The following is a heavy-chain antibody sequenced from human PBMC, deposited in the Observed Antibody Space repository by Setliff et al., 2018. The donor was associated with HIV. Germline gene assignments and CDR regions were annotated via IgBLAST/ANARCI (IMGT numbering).Heavy chain of an antibody. J-gene: IGHJ6*03. CDR1: GGTFSSYA. CDR2: IITIFGTT. Sequence: SVKVSCKASGGTFSSYAISWVRQAPGQGLEWMGRIITIFGTTNYAQKFQGRVTITADKSTSTAYMELSSLRSEDTAVYYCERDPGEGGGGFLEWTIGYYYYMDVWGKGTTVTVSS. D-gene: IGHD3-3*01. CDR3: ERDPGEGGGGFLEWTIGYYYYMDV. V-gene: IGHV1-69*06.